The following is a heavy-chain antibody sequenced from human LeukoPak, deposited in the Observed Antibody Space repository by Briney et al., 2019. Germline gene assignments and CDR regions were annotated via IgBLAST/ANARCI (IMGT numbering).Heavy chain of an antibody. V-gene: IGHV3-53*04. CDR3: ARDIGSSGFDAFDI. J-gene: IGHJ3*02. CDR1: GFTVSSNY. CDR2: IYSCGST. Sequence: GGSLRLSCAASGFTVSSNYMSWVRQPQGKGLEWVSVIYSCGSTYYADSVKARFTIFRHKPKNPLYLQMNSLTAEDTAVYYCARDIGSSGFDAFDIWGQRTMVTVSS. D-gene: IGHD3-22*01.